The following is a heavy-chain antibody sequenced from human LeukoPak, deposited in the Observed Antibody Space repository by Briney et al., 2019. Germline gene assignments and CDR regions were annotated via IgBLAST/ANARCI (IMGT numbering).Heavy chain of an antibody. V-gene: IGHV4-34*01. CDR1: GGSFSGYY. J-gene: IGHJ4*02. CDR2: INHSGST. CDR3: ATDDSSGYGISDY. D-gene: IGHD3-22*01. Sequence: PSETLSLTCAVYGGSFSGYYWSWIRQPPGKGLGWIGEINHSGSTNYNPSLKSRVTISVDTSKNQFSLKLSSVTAADTAVYYCATDDSSGYGISDYWGQGTLVTVSS.